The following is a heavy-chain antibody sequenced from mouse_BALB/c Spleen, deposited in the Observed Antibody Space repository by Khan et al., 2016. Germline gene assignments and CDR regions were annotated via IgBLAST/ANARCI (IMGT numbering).Heavy chain of an antibody. CDR2: ISYSGST. V-gene: IGHV3-8*02. CDR3: ASLLWLRRGFAY. Sequence: EVQLQESGPSLVKPSQTLSLTCSVTGDSITSGYWNWIRKFPGNKLEYMGYISYSGSTYYNPSLKSRISITRDTSKNQYYLLLNSETTEDTGTYYSASLLWLRRGFAYWGQGTLVTVAA. J-gene: IGHJ3*01. D-gene: IGHD2-2*01. CDR1: GDSITSGY.